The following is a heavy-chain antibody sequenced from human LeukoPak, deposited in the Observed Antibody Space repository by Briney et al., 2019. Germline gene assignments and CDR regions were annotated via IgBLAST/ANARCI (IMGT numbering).Heavy chain of an antibody. J-gene: IGHJ4*02. CDR3: ARDTSGSYPPLNFHN. D-gene: IGHD3-10*01. CDR2: IYSGGNT. Sequence: PGGSLRLSCAASGFTVSSSFLSWVRQAPGRGLEWVSIIYSGGNTYYADSVKGRFTISRDNSKNTLFLQMSSLRADDTAIYYCARDTSGSYPPLNFHNWGQGTLVTVSS. V-gene: IGHV3-53*01. CDR1: GFTVSSSF.